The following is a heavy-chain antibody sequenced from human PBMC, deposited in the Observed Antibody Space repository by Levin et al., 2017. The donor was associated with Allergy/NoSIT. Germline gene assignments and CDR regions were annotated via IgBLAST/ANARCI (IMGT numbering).Heavy chain of an antibody. Sequence: GGSLKLSCAASGFTFSSYGMHWVRQAPGKGLEWVAVIWYDGSNKYYADSVKGRFTISRDNSKNTLYLQMNSLRAEDTAVYYCARDGPYITMVRGVTPLGAFDSWGQGTMVTVSS. V-gene: IGHV3-33*01. CDR2: IWYDGSNK. J-gene: IGHJ3*02. D-gene: IGHD3-10*01. CDR3: ARDGPYITMVRGVTPLGAFDS. CDR1: GFTFSSYG.